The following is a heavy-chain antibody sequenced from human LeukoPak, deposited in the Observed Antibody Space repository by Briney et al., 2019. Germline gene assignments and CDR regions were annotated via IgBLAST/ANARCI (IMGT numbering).Heavy chain of an antibody. J-gene: IGHJ4*02. CDR1: GFTFSSYW. D-gene: IGHD3-16*01. CDR2: INSDGSST. V-gene: IGHV3-74*01. Sequence: GGSLRLSCAASGFTFSSYWMHWVRQAPGKGLVWVSRINSDGSSTSYADSVKGRFTISRDNAKNTLYLQMNSLRAEDTAVYYCARGGYVAFGGVPHWGQGTLVTVSS. CDR3: ARGGYVAFGGVPH.